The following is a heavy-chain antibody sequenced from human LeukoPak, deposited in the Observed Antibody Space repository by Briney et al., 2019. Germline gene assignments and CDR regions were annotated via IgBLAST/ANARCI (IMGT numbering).Heavy chain of an antibody. CDR1: GFTFNTYS. CDR3: ARVYCSGNCYTRRDASHI. CDR2: ISDSSGYI. V-gene: IGHV3-21*01. J-gene: IGHJ3*02. D-gene: IGHD2-21*01. Sequence: PGGSLRLSCAASGFTFNTYSMNWVRQAPGKGLEWVSSISDSSGYIYYADSVRGRFTISRDNAKNSLYLQMNSLRVEDTAVYYCARVYCSGNCYTRRDASHIWGQGTMVTVSS.